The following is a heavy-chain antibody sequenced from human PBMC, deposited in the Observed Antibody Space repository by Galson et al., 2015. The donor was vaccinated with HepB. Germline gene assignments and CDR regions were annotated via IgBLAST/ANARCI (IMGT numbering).Heavy chain of an antibody. CDR2: IYSGGST. Sequence: SLRLSCAASGFTVSSNYMSWVRQAPGKGLEWVSVIYSGGSTYYADSVKGRFTISRDNSKNTLYLQMNSLRAEDTAVYYCARDTHYYDSSGYMVVDIWGQGTMVTVSS. D-gene: IGHD3-22*01. V-gene: IGHV3-53*01. CDR3: ARDTHYYDSSGYMVVDI. J-gene: IGHJ3*02. CDR1: GFTVSSNY.